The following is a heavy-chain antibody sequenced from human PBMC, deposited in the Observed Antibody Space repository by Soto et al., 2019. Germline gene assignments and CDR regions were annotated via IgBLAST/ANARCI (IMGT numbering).Heavy chain of an antibody. V-gene: IGHV3-23*01. D-gene: IGHD5-12*01. Sequence: LRLSCAASGFTFSSYAMSWVRQAPGKGLEWVSAISGSGGSTYYADSVKGRFTISRDNSKNTLYLQMNSLRAEDTAVYYCAKSRDGYNRYYYYGMDVWGQGTTVTVSS. J-gene: IGHJ6*02. CDR2: ISGSGGST. CDR3: AKSRDGYNRYYYYGMDV. CDR1: GFTFSSYA.